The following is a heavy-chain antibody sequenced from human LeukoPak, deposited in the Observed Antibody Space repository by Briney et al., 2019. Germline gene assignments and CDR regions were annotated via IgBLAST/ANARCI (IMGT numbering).Heavy chain of an antibody. CDR1: GITFRDYW. J-gene: IGHJ4*02. CDR3: AREKARGRAFDY. CDR2: IKQDGSEK. V-gene: IGHV3-7*03. D-gene: IGHD3-10*01. Sequence: GGSLRLSCAVSGITFRDYWMTWVRQAPGKGLEWVANIKQDGSEKYYVDSVKGRFTISRDNAKNSLYLQMNSLRAEDTAVYYCAREKARGRAFDYWGQGTLVTVSS.